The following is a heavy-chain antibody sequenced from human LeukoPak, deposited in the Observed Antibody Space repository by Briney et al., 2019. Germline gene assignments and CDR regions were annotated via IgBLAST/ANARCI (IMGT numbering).Heavy chain of an antibody. CDR1: GGSISSHY. V-gene: IGHV4-59*11. Sequence: SETLSLTCTVSGGSISSHYWSWIRHPPGKGLEWIGYIYYSGSTNYNPSLKSRVTISVDTSKNQFSLKLSAVTAADTAVYYCARGNRSYRDYWGQGTLVTVSS. CDR2: IYYSGST. D-gene: IGHD6-6*01. J-gene: IGHJ4*02. CDR3: ARGNRSYRDY.